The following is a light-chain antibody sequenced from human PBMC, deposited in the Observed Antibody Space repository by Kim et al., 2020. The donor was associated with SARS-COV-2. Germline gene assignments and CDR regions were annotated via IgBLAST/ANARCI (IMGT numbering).Light chain of an antibody. CDR3: QQYGSSPRT. Sequence: SQGERATLSGRASQSIRSSNLAWYQQKPGQSPRLVIYGASTRAPVIPERFSGSGSGTDFTLTISRLEPEDFAVYYCQQYGSSPRTFGQGTKVDIK. J-gene: IGKJ1*01. CDR2: GAS. CDR1: QSIRSSN. V-gene: IGKV3-20*01.